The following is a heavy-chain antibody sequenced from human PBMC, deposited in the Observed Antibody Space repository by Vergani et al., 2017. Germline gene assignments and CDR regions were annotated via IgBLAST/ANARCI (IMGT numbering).Heavy chain of an antibody. Sequence: QVQLQVSGSGLVKPSQTLSLTCTFSGGSISSGGYYWSWIRQHPGKGLEWIGYIYYSGSTYYNPSLKSRVTISVDTSKNQFSLKLSSVTAADTAVYYCARGSFREYYFDYWGQGTLVTVSS. CDR3: ARGSFREYYFDY. CDR1: GGSISSGGYY. CDR2: IYYSGST. V-gene: IGHV4-31*03. J-gene: IGHJ4*02. D-gene: IGHD1-26*01.